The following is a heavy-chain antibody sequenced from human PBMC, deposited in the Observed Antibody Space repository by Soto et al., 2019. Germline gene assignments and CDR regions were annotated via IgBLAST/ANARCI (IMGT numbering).Heavy chain of an antibody. CDR3: TPAWNGDYYYYGMDA. D-gene: IGHD1-1*01. J-gene: IGHJ6*02. CDR1: GFTFSNAW. Sequence: GGSLRLSCAASGFTFSNAWMSWVRQAPGKGLEWVGRIKSKTDGGTTDYAAPVKGRFTISRDDSKNTLYLQMNSLKTEDTAVYYCTPAWNGDYYYYGMDAWGQGTTVTVSS. CDR2: IKSKTDGGTT. V-gene: IGHV3-15*01.